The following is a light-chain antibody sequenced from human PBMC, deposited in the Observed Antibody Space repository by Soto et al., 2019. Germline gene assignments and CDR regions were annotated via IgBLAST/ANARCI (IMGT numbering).Light chain of an antibody. V-gene: IGKV3-11*01. CDR1: QSVRSY. CDR3: QHRSHWPPT. Sequence: EIVLTQSPATLSLSPGERATLSCRASQSVRSYLAWYQQKPGQPPRLLIYDASIRATGIPARFSGGGSATDITLTISSLEPDDFAIYYCQHRSHWPPTFGGGPRVEIQ. J-gene: IGKJ4*01. CDR2: DAS.